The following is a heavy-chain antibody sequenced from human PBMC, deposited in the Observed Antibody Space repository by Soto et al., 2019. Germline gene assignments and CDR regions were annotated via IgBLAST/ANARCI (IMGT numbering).Heavy chain of an antibody. D-gene: IGHD3-3*01. CDR3: ARGPITASGVDVPYYFDY. CDR1: GDTFRSYA. CDR2: LIPIFGTP. Sequence: QVQLVQSGAEVKKAGSSVKISCVASGDTFRSYAIGWVRQAPGQGLEWMGGLIPIFGTPTYAPRFQGRLTLTADAPANTAYMELSSLRSLDTALYFCARGPITASGVDVPYYFDYWGQGTLVAVSS. J-gene: IGHJ4*02. V-gene: IGHV1-69*01.